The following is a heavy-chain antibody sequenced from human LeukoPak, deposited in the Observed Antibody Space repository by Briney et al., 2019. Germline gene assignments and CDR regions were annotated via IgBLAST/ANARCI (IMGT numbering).Heavy chain of an antibody. J-gene: IGHJ5*02. CDR2: IIPIFGTA. CDR3: ARSLYDGAIPNWFDP. Sequence: SVKVSCKASGYTFTSYDINWVRQATGQGLEWMGGIIPIFGTANYAQKFQGRVTIIADKSTSTAYMELSSLRSEDTAVYYCARSLYDGAIPNWFDPWGQGTLVTVSS. CDR1: GYTFTSYD. D-gene: IGHD2-8*01. V-gene: IGHV1-69*06.